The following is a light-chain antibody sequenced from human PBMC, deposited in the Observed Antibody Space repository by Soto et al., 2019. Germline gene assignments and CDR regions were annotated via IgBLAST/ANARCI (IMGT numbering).Light chain of an antibody. CDR3: QQSYSTPLT. CDR1: QSISSY. J-gene: IGKJ4*01. CDR2: AAS. Sequence: DIPMTQSPSSLSASVGDRVTITCRASQSISSYLNWYQQKPGKAPKLLIYAASSLQSGVPSRFSGSGSGTDCTLTISSLQPEDFATYYYQQSYSTPLTFGGGTKVEIK. V-gene: IGKV1-39*01.